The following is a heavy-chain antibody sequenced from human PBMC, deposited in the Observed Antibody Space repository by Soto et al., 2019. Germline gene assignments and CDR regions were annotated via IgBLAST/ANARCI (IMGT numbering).Heavy chain of an antibody. Sequence: ASVKVSCKASGYTFTGYAMHWVRQAPGQRLEWMGWINAGNGNTKYSQKFQGRVTITRDTSASTAYMELSSLRSENTAVYYCARAVAVAADFDYWGQGTLVTVSS. J-gene: IGHJ4*02. CDR2: INAGNGNT. V-gene: IGHV1-3*01. D-gene: IGHD6-19*01. CDR3: ARAVAVAADFDY. CDR1: GYTFTGYA.